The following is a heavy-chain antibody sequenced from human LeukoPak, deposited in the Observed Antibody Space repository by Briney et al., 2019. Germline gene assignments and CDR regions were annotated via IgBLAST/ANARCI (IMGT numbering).Heavy chain of an antibody. D-gene: IGHD3-3*01. J-gene: IGHJ4*02. CDR2: ISYDGSNK. CDR3: ARDGLPLEWLLQPLDY. Sequence: GRSLRLSCAASGFTFSSYAMHWVRQAPGKGLEWVAVISYDGSNKYYADSVKGRFTISRDNSKNTLYLQMNSLRAEDTAVYYCARDGLPLEWLLQPLDYWGQGTLVTVSS. CDR1: GFTFSSYA. V-gene: IGHV3-30-3*01.